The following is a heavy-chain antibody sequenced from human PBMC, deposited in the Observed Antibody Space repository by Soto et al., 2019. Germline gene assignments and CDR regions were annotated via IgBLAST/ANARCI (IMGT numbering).Heavy chain of an antibody. D-gene: IGHD6-19*01. CDR3: ARGYSSGWYEVGYYYYGMDV. Sequence: SETLSLTCTVSGGSISSYYWSWIRQPPGKGLEWIGYIYYSGSTNYNPSLKSRVTISVDTSKNQFSLKLSSVTAADTAVYYCARGYSSGWYEVGYYYYGMDVWGQGTTITVSS. J-gene: IGHJ6*02. CDR1: GGSISSYY. CDR2: IYYSGST. V-gene: IGHV4-59*01.